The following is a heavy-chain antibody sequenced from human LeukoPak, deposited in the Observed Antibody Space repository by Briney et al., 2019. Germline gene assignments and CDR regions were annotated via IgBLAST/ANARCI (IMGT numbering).Heavy chain of an antibody. CDR3: ARILLDYDFWSGYYVRFDY. CDR1: GFTFNSYS. CDR2: IKQDGSEK. V-gene: IGHV3-7*01. D-gene: IGHD3-3*01. J-gene: IGHJ4*02. Sequence: GGSLRLSCAASGFTFNSYSMNWVRQAPGKGLEWVANIKQDGSEKYYVDSVKGRFTISRDNAKNSLYLQMNSLRAEDTAVYYCARILLDYDFWSGYYVRFDYWGQGTLVTVSS.